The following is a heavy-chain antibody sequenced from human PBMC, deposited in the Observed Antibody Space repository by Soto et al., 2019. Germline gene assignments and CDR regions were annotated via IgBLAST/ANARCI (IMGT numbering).Heavy chain of an antibody. Sequence: SVKVSCKASGGTFSSYAISWVRQAPGQGLEWMGGIIPIFGTANYAQKFQGRVTITADESTSTAYMELSSLRSEDTAVYYCARAIDTIAAAACYHSRSMDVWGQGPTGTV. CDR2: IIPIFGTA. D-gene: IGHD6-13*01. V-gene: IGHV1-69*13. J-gene: IGHJ6*02. CDR1: GGTFSSYA. CDR3: ARAIDTIAAAACYHSRSMDV.